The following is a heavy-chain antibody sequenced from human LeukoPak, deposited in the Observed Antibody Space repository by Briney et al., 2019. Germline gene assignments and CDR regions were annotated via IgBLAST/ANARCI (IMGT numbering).Heavy chain of an antibody. V-gene: IGHV3-74*01. CDR1: GFTFSSYW. CDR3: SRSAYYDGSGNYYDY. Sequence: GGSLRLSCAASGFTFSSYWMHWVRQAPGKGLVWVSRISDGGSTTTYADSVKGRFIISRDSAKNTLYLQMNGPRAEDTAVYYCSRSAYYDGSGNYYDYWGQGTLVTVSS. D-gene: IGHD3-22*01. J-gene: IGHJ4*02. CDR2: ISDGGSTT.